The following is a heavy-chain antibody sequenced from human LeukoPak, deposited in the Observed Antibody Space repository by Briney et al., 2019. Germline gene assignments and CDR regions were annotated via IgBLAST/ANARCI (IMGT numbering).Heavy chain of an antibody. D-gene: IGHD2-15*01. J-gene: IGHJ4*02. CDR1: GYSFTSHW. CDR3: VRRYCSGGTCYYFDY. CDR2: ISPGDSHT. V-gene: IGHV5-51*01. Sequence: GESLKISCKGSGYSFTSHWIAWVRQMPGKGLEWMGIISPGDSHTIYSPSFQGQVTISADKSISTAYLEWSSLKASNTALYYCVRRYCSGGTCYYFDYWGQGALVTVSS.